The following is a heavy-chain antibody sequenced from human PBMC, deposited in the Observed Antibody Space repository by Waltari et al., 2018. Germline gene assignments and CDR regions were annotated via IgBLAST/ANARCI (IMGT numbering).Heavy chain of an antibody. Sequence: QVQLQESGPGLVKPSETLSLTCTVSGGSISSHYWSWIRQPPGKGLEWIGYIYYSGSTNYHPSLKSRVTISVDTSKNQFSLKLSSVTAADTAVYYCARDSTSDYIWGSYRAFDYWGQGTLVTVSS. CDR2: IYYSGST. CDR1: GGSISSHY. D-gene: IGHD3-16*02. J-gene: IGHJ4*02. CDR3: ARDSTSDYIWGSYRAFDY. V-gene: IGHV4-59*11.